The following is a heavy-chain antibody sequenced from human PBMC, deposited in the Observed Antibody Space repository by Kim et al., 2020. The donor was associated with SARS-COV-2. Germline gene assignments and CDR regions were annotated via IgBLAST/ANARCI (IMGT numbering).Heavy chain of an antibody. D-gene: IGHD3-22*01. CDR3: AKDLYYYDSSGYYPY. V-gene: IGHV3-23*01. J-gene: IGHJ4*02. Sequence: DSVKGRFTIPRDNSKTPLYLQMNSLRDEDTAVYYCAKDLYYYDSSGYYPYWGQGTLVTVSS.